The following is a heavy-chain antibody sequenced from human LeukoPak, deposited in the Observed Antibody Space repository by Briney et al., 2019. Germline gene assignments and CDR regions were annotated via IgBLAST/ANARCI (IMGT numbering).Heavy chain of an antibody. CDR2: ISSSSSYI. Sequence: PGGSLRLSCAASGFTFSSYSMNWVRQAPGKGLEWVSSISSSSSYIYYADSVKGRFTISRDNAKNSLYLQMNSLRAEDTAVYYCAKGAPRGSRRITMVRGVIHAGLDYWGQGTLVTVSS. D-gene: IGHD3-10*01. J-gene: IGHJ4*02. CDR3: AKGAPRGSRRITMVRGVIHAGLDY. V-gene: IGHV3-21*04. CDR1: GFTFSSYS.